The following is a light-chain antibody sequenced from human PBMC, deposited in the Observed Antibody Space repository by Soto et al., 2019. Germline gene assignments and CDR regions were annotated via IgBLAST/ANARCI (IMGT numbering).Light chain of an antibody. CDR3: QQLNSYPT. Sequence: IHLTQSPSSLSASVGYIFTITCRASQGISSYLAWYKQKPGKAPKLLIYAASTLQSGVPSRLSGSGSGTDFTLTISSLKPEDFATYYCQQLNSYPTFGQGTRLEIK. CDR1: QGISSY. CDR2: AAS. J-gene: IGKJ5*01. V-gene: IGKV1-9*01.